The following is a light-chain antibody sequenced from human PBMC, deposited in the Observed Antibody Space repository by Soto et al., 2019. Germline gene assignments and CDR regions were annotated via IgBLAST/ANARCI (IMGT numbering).Light chain of an antibody. CDR3: SSYTSSLTPIV. Sequence: QSALTQPASVSGSPGQSITISCTGTSSDVGGYNYVSWYQQHPGKAPKLMIYDVSNRPSGVSNRFSGSKSGNTASLTISGLQAEDEADYYCSSYTSSLTPIVFGTGTQLTVL. J-gene: IGLJ7*01. V-gene: IGLV2-14*01. CDR2: DVS. CDR1: SSDVGGYNY.